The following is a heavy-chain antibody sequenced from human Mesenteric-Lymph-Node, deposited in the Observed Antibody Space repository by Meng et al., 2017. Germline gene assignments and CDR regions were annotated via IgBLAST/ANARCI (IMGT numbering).Heavy chain of an antibody. CDR3: ARDRPHYGDHTYYYYYGMDV. CDR2: ISSSGSTI. D-gene: IGHD4-17*01. V-gene: IGHV3-11*04. J-gene: IGHJ6*02. CDR1: GFTVSSNY. Sequence: GGSLRLSCAASGFTVSSNYMSWVRQAPGKGLEWVSYISSSGSTIYYADSVKGRFTISRDNAKNSLYLQMNSLRAEDTAVYYCARDRPHYGDHTYYYYYGMDVWGQGTMVTVSS.